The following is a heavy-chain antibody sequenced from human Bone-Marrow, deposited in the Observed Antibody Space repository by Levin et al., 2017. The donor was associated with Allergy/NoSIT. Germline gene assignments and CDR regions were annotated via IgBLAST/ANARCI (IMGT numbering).Heavy chain of an antibody. CDR2: TYYSGST. Sequence: SETLSLTCTVSGGSISSSSYYWGWIRQPPGKGLEWIGTTYYSGSTYYNPSLKSRVTISIDMSKNQFSLKLSSVTAADTAVYYCAREVAYDGPSDYSGMDVWGQGTTVTVSS. V-gene: IGHV4-39*07. J-gene: IGHJ6*02. CDR1: GGSISSSSYY. CDR3: AREVAYDGPSDYSGMDV. D-gene: IGHD5-12*01.